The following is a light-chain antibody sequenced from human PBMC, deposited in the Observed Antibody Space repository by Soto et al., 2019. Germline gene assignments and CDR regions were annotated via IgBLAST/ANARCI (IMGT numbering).Light chain of an antibody. CDR1: QSVNTR. CDR3: QQYNNWPPEYT. V-gene: IGKV3D-15*01. CDR2: DAS. J-gene: IGKJ2*01. Sequence: EIVMTQSPATLSVSPGERATLSCRASQSVNTRLAWYQQKPGQAPRLVIYDASTWATGIPARFSGSGSGTEFTLTISSLQSEDFAVYHCQQYNNWPPEYTFGQGTKLEIK.